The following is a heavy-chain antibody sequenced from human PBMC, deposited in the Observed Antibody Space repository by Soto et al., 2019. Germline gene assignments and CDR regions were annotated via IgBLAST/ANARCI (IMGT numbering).Heavy chain of an antibody. CDR3: AREDSGSYLDWFDP. J-gene: IGHJ5*02. CDR2: IYYSGST. V-gene: IGHV4-31*02. D-gene: IGHD1-26*01. Sequence: NPSETLSLTCAVSGGSISSDGNYWSWLRQHPGKGLEWIGYIYYSGSTYYNPSLKSRVTISVDTSKNQFSLKLSSVTAADTAVYYCAREDSGSYLDWFDPWGQGTLVTVSS. CDR1: GGSISSDGNY.